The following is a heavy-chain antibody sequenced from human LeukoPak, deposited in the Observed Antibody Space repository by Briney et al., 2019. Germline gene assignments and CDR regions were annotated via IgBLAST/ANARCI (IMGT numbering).Heavy chain of an antibody. CDR3: ATGYLRYFDWLLWY. CDR2: FDPEDGET. Sequence: ASVKVSCKVSGYTLTELSMHWVRQAPGKGLEWMGGFDPEDGETIYAQKFQGRVTMTEDTSTDTAYMELSSLRSEDTAVYYCATGYLRYFDWLLWYWGQGTLVTVSS. D-gene: IGHD3-9*01. CDR1: GYTLTELS. V-gene: IGHV1-24*01. J-gene: IGHJ4*02.